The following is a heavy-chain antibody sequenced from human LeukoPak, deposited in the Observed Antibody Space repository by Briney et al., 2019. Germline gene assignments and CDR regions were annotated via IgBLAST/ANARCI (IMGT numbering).Heavy chain of an antibody. CDR3: VKEMARGYSYDPYYFDY. CDR2: ISSNGGST. CDR1: GFTFSSYA. J-gene: IGHJ4*02. Sequence: GGSLRLSCSASGFTFSSYAMHWVRQAPGKGLEYVSAISSNGGSTYYADSVKGRFTISRGNSKNTLYLQMSSLRAEDTAVYYCVKEMARGYSYDPYYFDYWGQGTLVTVSS. D-gene: IGHD5-18*01. V-gene: IGHV3-64D*06.